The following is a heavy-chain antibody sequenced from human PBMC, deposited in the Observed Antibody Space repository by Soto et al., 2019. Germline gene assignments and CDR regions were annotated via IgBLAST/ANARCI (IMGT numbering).Heavy chain of an antibody. CDR3: ARGFNRVAAAGAYYYYYTDV. D-gene: IGHD6-13*01. CDR1: GYTFTSYG. Sequence: ASVKVSCKASGYTFTSYGISWVRQAPGQGLEWMGWISAYNGNTNYAQKLKGRVTMTTDTSTSTAYMELRSLRSDDTAVYYCARGFNRVAAAGAYYYYYTDVWARGTTDTVS. CDR2: ISAYNGNT. J-gene: IGHJ6*03. V-gene: IGHV1-18*01.